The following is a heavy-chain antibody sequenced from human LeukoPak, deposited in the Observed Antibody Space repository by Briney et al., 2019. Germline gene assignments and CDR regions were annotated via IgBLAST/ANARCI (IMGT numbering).Heavy chain of an antibody. Sequence: KPSETLSLTCTLSGGSISSYWSWIRQPPGKGLEWVGYISYIGRTDYNPSLQSRVTMSVDTSKKQLSLKLNSVTAADTAVYYCAKTTGNWFDPWGQGTLVIVSS. J-gene: IGHJ5*02. D-gene: IGHD4-17*01. CDR3: AKTTGNWFDP. CDR2: ISYIGRT. V-gene: IGHV4-59*01. CDR1: GGSISSY.